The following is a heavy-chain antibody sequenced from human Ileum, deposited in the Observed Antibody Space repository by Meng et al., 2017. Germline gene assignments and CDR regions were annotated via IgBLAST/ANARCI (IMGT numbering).Heavy chain of an antibody. CDR1: GFSISYYW. J-gene: IGHJ4*02. CDR2: ATDGSSA. CDR3: AKDFLSGKQWLLRY. Sequence: GESLKISCAASGFSISYYWIHWVRQPPGKGLEWVSRATDGSSADYVDSVMGRFTVSRDNSKDIVYLQMNSLRAEDTAVYYCAKDFLSGKQWLLRYWGQGTLVTVSS. V-gene: IGHV3-74*01. D-gene: IGHD6-19*01.